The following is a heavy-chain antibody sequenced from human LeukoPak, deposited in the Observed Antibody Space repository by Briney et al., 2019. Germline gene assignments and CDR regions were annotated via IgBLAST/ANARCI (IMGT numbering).Heavy chain of an antibody. D-gene: IGHD1-26*01. Sequence: PGGSLRLSCAASGFSVSSTHMSWVRQAPGKGLEWVAVIWYDGSNKYYADSVKGRFTISRDNSKNTLYLQMNSLRAEDTAVYYCARDPGEVGATWYYFDYWGQGTLVTVSS. CDR2: IWYDGSNK. CDR3: ARDPGEVGATWYYFDY. CDR1: GFSVSSTH. V-gene: IGHV3-33*08. J-gene: IGHJ4*02.